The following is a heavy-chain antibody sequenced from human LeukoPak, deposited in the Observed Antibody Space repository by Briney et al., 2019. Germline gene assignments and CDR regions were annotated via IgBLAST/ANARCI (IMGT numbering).Heavy chain of an antibody. V-gene: IGHV3-23*01. Sequence: GGSLRLSCAASGFXFSSYAISWVRQAPGKGLEWVSAISGSGGSTYYADSVKGRFTISRDNSKNTLYLQMNSLRAEDTAVYYCAKAGRGTAMVPIDYWGQGTLVTVSS. D-gene: IGHD5-18*01. CDR3: AKAGRGTAMVPIDY. CDR1: GFXFSSYA. J-gene: IGHJ4*02. CDR2: ISGSGGST.